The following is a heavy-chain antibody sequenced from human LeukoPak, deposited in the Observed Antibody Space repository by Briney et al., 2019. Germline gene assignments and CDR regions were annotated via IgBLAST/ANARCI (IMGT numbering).Heavy chain of an antibody. CDR1: GLTFTTAW. CDR2: IKSKIDGETT. D-gene: IGHD2-15*01. CDR3: TTAVVAPTHKPE. Sequence: PGESLRLSCAASGLTFTTAWMSWVRQTPGKGLEWVGRIKSKIDGETTDYAAPVRDRFTISRDDSKNMLYLQINSLKTEDTGLYFCTTAVVAPTHKPEWGQGTLITVSS. V-gene: IGHV3-15*01. J-gene: IGHJ4*02.